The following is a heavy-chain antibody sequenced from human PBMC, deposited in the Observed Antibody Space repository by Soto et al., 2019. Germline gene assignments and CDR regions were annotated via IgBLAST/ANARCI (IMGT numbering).Heavy chain of an antibody. CDR1: GYSFMKYG. CDR3: AREASVLIPAAQPSRFDS. Sequence: ASVKVSCKXFGYSFMKYGINTVRQAPGQGLEWVGWTGPYSGYTPSAQKFHGRLTLTTDTAASTAYMELRILRSADTALYYCAREASVLIPAAQPSRFDSWGQGTLVTVSS. CDR2: TGPYSGYT. D-gene: IGHD2-2*01. V-gene: IGHV1-18*01. J-gene: IGHJ4*02.